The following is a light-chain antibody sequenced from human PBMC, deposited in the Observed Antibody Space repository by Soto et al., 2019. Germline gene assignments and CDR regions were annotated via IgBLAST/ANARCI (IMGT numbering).Light chain of an antibody. CDR2: EVT. CDR1: SSDVGGYNF. J-gene: IGLJ1*01. V-gene: IGLV2-8*01. Sequence: QSAPTQPPSASGSPGQSLTISCTGTSSDVGGYNFVSWYQQHPGKAPKLLIYEVTQRPSGVPDRFSASKSGNTASLTVSGLQAEDEADYYCNSYAGSDMGVFGTGTKLTVL. CDR3: NSYAGSDMGV.